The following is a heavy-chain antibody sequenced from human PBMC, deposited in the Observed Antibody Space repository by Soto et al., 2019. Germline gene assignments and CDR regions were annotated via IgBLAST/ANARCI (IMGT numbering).Heavy chain of an antibody. J-gene: IGHJ4*02. D-gene: IGHD1-26*01. CDR2: IRQDESEK. V-gene: IGHV3-7*03. Sequence: EVQLVESGGGLVQPGGSLRLSCAVSGLTFSDYWMSWVRQAPGKELEWVANIRQDESEKNYADSVKGRFTISRDNAKSSVYLQMNSLRAEDTAVYYCTNDKFSGSYYVRGLTYYFEYWGQGTLVTVSS. CDR1: GLTFSDYW. CDR3: TNDKFSGSYYVRGLTYYFEY.